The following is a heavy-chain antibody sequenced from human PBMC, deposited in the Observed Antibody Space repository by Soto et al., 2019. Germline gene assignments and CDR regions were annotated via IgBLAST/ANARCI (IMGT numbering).Heavy chain of an antibody. CDR1: GGTFSGYA. V-gene: IGHV1-69*13. J-gene: IGHJ4*02. CDR2: IIPIFGTA. Sequence: GASVKVSCKASGGTFSGYAISWVRQAPGQGLEWMGGIIPIFGTANYAQKFQGRVTITADESTSTAYMELSSLRSGDTAVYYCARGSTQLLSRYYFDYWGQGTLVTVSS. CDR3: ARGSTQLLSRYYFDY. D-gene: IGHD2-2*01.